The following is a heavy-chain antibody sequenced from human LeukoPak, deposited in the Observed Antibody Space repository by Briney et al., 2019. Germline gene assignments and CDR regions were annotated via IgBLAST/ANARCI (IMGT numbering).Heavy chain of an antibody. CDR1: GFTFSNYG. V-gene: IGHV3-30*02. D-gene: IGHD6-19*01. Sequence: GGSLRLSCGASGFTFSNYGMLWVRQAPGKGLEWVAFIRYDGNNKLYADSMKGRFTISRDNSKNTLYLHINSLRAEDTAVYYCAKGIAVAGNDYWGQGTLVTVSS. CDR2: IRYDGNNK. J-gene: IGHJ4*02. CDR3: AKGIAVAGNDY.